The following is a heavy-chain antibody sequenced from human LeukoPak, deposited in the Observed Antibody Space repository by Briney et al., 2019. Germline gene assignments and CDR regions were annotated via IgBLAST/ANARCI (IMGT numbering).Heavy chain of an antibody. Sequence: GGSLRLSCAASGFIFSDYYMSWIRQAPGKGLEWVSYISSSGSTIGYADSVKGRFTISRDNAKKSLYLQMNSLRAEDTAVYYCARGIRGYSGLVVHWGQGTLVTVSS. V-gene: IGHV3-11*04. J-gene: IGHJ4*02. CDR1: GFIFSDYY. CDR2: ISSSGSTI. CDR3: ARGIRGYSGLVVH. D-gene: IGHD5-12*01.